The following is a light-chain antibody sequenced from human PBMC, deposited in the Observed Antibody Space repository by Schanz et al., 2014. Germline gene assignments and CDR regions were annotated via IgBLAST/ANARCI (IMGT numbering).Light chain of an antibody. CDR3: SSYTSSSTQV. Sequence: QSALTQPPSASGSPGQSVTISCTGTSSDVGGYNYVSWYQQHPGKAPKLMIYDVTKRPSGVSNRFSGSKSGNTASLTISGLQAEDEADYYCSSYTSSSTQVFGGGTKLTVL. J-gene: IGLJ3*02. CDR1: SSDVGGYNY. CDR2: DVT. V-gene: IGLV2-14*01.